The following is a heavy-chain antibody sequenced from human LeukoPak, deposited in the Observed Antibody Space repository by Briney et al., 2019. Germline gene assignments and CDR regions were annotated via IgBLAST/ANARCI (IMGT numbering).Heavy chain of an antibody. CDR3: ARGGSVGSGYSPY. J-gene: IGHJ4*02. D-gene: IGHD5-12*01. CDR1: GFTFGSYW. Sequence: GGSLRLSCAASGFTFGSYWMTWVRQAPGKGLEWVANIKQDGSEKYYVDSVKDRFTISRDNAKNSLYLQMNSLRVEDTAVYYCARGGSVGSGYSPYWGQGILVSVSS. V-gene: IGHV3-7*01. CDR2: IKQDGSEK.